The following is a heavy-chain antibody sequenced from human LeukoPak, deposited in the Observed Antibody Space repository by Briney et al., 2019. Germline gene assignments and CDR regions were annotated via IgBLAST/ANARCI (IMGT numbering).Heavy chain of an antibody. Sequence: TLSLTCTVSGGSISSYYWSWIRQPPGKALEWLARIDWDDDKYYSTSLKTRLTISKDTSKNQVVLTMTNMDPVDTATYYCARIQPSSGLDVWGQGTTVTVSS. CDR1: GGSISSYYW. V-gene: IGHV2-70*11. J-gene: IGHJ6*02. CDR3: ARIQPSSGLDV. CDR2: IDWDDDK.